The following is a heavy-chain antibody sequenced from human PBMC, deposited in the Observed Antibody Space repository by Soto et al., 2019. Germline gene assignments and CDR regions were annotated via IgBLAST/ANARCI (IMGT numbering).Heavy chain of an antibody. V-gene: IGHV5-10-1*01. CDR3: ASVGSAVAGTSDPINGMDV. J-gene: IGHJ6*02. CDR2: IDPSDSYT. D-gene: IGHD6-19*01. CDR1: GYSFTSYW. Sequence: PGESLKISCKGSGYSFTSYWISWVRQMPGKGLEWMGRIDPSDSYTNYSPSSQGHVTISADKSISTAYLQWSSLKASDTAMYYCASVGSAVAGTSDPINGMDVWGQGTTVTVSS.